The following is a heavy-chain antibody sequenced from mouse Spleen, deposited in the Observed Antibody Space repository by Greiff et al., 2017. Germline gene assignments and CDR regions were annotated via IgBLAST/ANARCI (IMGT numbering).Heavy chain of an antibody. D-gene: IGHD2-1*01. CDR3: ARRGGNYEVPWFAY. CDR2: ISSGGSYT. J-gene: IGHJ3*01. Sequence: EVQLQQSGGDLVKPGGSLKLSCAASGFTFSSYGMSWVRQTPDKRLEWVATISSGGSYTYYPDSVKGRFTISRDNAKNTLYLQMSSLKSEDTAMYYCARRGGNYEVPWFAYWGQGTLVTVSA. V-gene: IGHV5-6*01. CDR1: GFTFSSYG.